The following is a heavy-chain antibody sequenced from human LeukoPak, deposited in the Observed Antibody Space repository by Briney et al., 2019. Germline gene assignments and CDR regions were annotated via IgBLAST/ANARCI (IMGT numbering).Heavy chain of an antibody. CDR3: ARNGGHNQEH. CDR2: IYYSGST. V-gene: IGHV4-39*01. D-gene: IGHD1-1*01. Sequence: SETLSLTCTVSDGSISSSSYYWGWIRQPPGKGLEWIGSIYYSGSTYYNPSLKSRVAISVDTSKNQFSLKLSSVTAADTAVYFCARNGGHNQEHWGQGTLVSASS. CDR1: DGSISSSSYY. J-gene: IGHJ4*02.